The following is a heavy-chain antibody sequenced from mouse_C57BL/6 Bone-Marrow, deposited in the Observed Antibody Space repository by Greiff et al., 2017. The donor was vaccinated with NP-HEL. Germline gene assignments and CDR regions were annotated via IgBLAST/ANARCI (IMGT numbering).Heavy chain of an antibody. D-gene: IGHD1-1*01. Sequence: VQLKESGPGLVKPSQSLSLTCSVTGYSITSGYYWNWIRQFPGNKLEWMGYISYDGSNNYNPSLKNRISITRDTSKNQFFLKLNSVTTEDTATYYCASLGSSYDFDYWGQGTTLTVSS. J-gene: IGHJ2*01. CDR2: ISYDGSN. V-gene: IGHV3-6*01. CDR1: GYSITSGYY. CDR3: ASLGSSYDFDY.